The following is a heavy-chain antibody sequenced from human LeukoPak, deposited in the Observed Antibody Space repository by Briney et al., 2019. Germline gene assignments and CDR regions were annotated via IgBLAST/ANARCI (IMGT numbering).Heavy chain of an antibody. V-gene: IGHV3-7*03. Sequence: GGSLRLSCAASGFSFSGYWMTWVRQAPGKGLEWVANIKQDGSETSYVTSVRGRFTISRDNAKNSLYLQMNSLRAEDTAVYYCAREASSSWWGFDYWGQGTLVTVSS. CDR3: AREASSSWWGFDY. J-gene: IGHJ4*02. CDR2: IKQDGSET. CDR1: GFSFSGYW. D-gene: IGHD6-13*01.